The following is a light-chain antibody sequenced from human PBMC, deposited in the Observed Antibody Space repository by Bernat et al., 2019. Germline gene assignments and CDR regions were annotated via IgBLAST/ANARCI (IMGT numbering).Light chain of an antibody. V-gene: IGKV2-28*01. CDR1: QSLLHSNGNKY. CDR2: LSS. J-gene: IGKJ5*01. CDR3: MQRLQTPIT. Sequence: DVVVTQSPLSLPVTPGEAASISCNSSQSLLHSNGNKYLDWYLQRAGQSPQLLIYLSSNRASGVPHRFSGSGSGTEFTLQISSVEAEDVGVYYCMQRLQTPITFGQGTRLDIK.